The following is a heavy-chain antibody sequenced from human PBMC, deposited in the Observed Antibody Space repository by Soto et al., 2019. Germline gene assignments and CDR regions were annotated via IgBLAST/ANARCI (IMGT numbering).Heavy chain of an antibody. J-gene: IGHJ6*02. CDR2: INSDGSTT. CDR1: GFTFTTSW. V-gene: IGHV3-74*01. CDR3: ARDRYYGMDV. Sequence: EVQLVESGGGLVQPGGSLRLCCAASGFTFTTSWMHWVRQAPEKGLVWVSHINSDGSTTTYADSVRGRFTISRDNAKNTLYLQMNSLRVEDTAVYYCARDRYYGMDVWVQGTTVIVSS.